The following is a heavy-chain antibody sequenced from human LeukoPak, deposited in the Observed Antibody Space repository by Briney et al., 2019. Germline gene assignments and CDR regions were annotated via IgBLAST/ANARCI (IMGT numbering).Heavy chain of an antibody. CDR2: INHSGST. CDR3: ARVGLTVTTDY. Sequence: LETLSLTCAVYGGSFSGYYWSWIRQPPGKGLEWIGEINHSGSTNYNPSLKSRVTISVDTSKNQFSLKLSSVTAADTAVYYCARVGLTVTTDYWGQGTLVTVSS. V-gene: IGHV4-34*01. CDR1: GGSFSGYY. J-gene: IGHJ4*02. D-gene: IGHD4-17*01.